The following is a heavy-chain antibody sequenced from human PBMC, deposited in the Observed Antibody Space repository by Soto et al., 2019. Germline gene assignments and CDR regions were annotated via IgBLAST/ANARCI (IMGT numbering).Heavy chain of an antibody. J-gene: IGHJ3*02. CDR2: INPNSGGT. Sequence: ASVKVSCKASGYTFTGYYMHWVRQAPGRGLEWMGWINPNSGGTNYAQKFQGWVTMTRDTSISTAYMELSRLRSDDTAVYYCARLWGWNHDAFDIWGQGTMVTVSS. D-gene: IGHD1-1*01. CDR1: GYTFTGYY. CDR3: ARLWGWNHDAFDI. V-gene: IGHV1-2*04.